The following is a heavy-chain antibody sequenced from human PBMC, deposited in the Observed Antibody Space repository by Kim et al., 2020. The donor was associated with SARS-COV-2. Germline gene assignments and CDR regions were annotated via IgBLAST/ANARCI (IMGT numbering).Heavy chain of an antibody. CDR2: ISSSSSYI. D-gene: IGHD6-19*01. J-gene: IGHJ5*02. V-gene: IGHV3-21*01. CDR3: AREGGGSSGWSWFDP. Sequence: GGSLRHSCAASGFTFSSYSMNWVRQAPGKGLEWVSSISSSSSYIYYADSVKGRFTISRDNAKNSLYLQMNSLRAEDTAVYYCAREGGGSSGWSWFDPWGQGTLVTVSS. CDR1: GFTFSSYS.